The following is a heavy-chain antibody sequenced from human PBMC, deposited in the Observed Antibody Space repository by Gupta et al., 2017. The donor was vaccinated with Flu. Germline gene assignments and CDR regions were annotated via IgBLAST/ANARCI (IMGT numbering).Heavy chain of an antibody. D-gene: IGHD3-3*01. CDR1: GFPVSCYA. J-gene: IGHJ4*02. CDR3: AKDHYDFWSGSVYYFDY. Sequence: EVQLLESGGGLVHPGGSLRLSGAASGFPVSCYALRRFRQASVKGLEWVSAISGSGSSTYYADSVKGRFTISRDNSKNTLYLQMNSLRAEDTAVYYCAKDHYDFWSGSVYYFDYWGQGTLVTVSS. V-gene: IGHV3-23*01. CDR2: ISGSGSST.